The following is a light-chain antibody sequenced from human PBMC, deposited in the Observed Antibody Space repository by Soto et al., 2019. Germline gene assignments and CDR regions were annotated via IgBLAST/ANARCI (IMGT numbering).Light chain of an antibody. J-gene: IGKJ1*01. Sequence: ETVLTQSPATLSLSPGERATLSCRASPSVRSYLAWYQQKAGQAPRLLIYDASNMATGIPARFSGSGSGTDFTLTISSLEPEDFAVDYCQQRSNWPWTFGQGTKVEIK. V-gene: IGKV3-11*01. CDR3: QQRSNWPWT. CDR2: DAS. CDR1: PSVRSY.